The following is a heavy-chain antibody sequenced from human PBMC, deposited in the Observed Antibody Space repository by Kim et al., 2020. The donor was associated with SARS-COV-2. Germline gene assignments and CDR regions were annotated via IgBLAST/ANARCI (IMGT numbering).Heavy chain of an antibody. CDR3: ARWGGYWGYPALDV. V-gene: IGHV1-18*01. CDR1: GYTFSSYA. J-gene: IGHJ6*02. CDR2: INSYNGDT. Sequence: ASVKVSCKTSGYTFSSYAISWVRQAPGQGLEWIGKINSYNGDTNYVQRLQGRVIMTTDTSTGTAFMELKTLRSDDTAVYYCARWGGYWGYPALDVWGQGTTVTV. D-gene: IGHD2-21*02.